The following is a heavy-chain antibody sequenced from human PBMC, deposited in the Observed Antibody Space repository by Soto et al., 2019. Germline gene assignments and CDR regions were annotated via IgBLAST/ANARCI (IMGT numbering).Heavy chain of an antibody. D-gene: IGHD3-3*01. CDR1: GYTFTSYY. V-gene: IGHV1-46*03. J-gene: IGHJ4*02. CDR3: ARSIFGVDHFDY. Sequence: ASVKVSCKASGYTFTSYYMHWARQAPGQGLEWMGIINPNGGSTSYAQKFQGRVTMTRDTSTSTVYMELSSLRSEDTAVYYCARSIFGVDHFDYWGQGTLVTVSS. CDR2: INPNGGST.